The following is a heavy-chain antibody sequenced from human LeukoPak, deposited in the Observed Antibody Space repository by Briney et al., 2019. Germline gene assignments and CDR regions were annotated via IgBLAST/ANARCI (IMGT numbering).Heavy chain of an antibody. CDR1: GYTLAELS. J-gene: IGHJ6*02. CDR2: FDPEDGDT. D-gene: IGHD2-2*01. V-gene: IGHV1-24*01. Sequence: GASVKVSCKLSGYTLAELSIHWVRQVPGKGLEWMGGFDPEDGDTFFAQKFQGRVTMTEDTSTDTAYMELSSLRSEDTAVYYCAPHFWDLGYCSSTTCHYGMDVWGQGTTVTVSS. CDR3: APHFWDLGYCSSTTCHYGMDV.